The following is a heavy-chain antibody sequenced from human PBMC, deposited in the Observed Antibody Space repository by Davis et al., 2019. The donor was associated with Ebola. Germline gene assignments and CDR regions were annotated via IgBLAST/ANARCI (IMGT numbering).Heavy chain of an antibody. D-gene: IGHD3-9*01. CDR1: GGSISSSSYY. J-gene: IGHJ6*02. CDR2: IYYSGST. V-gene: IGHV4-39*07. Sequence: PGGSLRLSCTVSGGSISSSSYYWGWIRQPPGKGLEWIGSIYYSGSTYYNPSLKSRVTISVDTSKNQFSLNLTSVTAADTAVYYCARRRVSMDVWGQGTTVTVSS. CDR3: ARRRVSMDV.